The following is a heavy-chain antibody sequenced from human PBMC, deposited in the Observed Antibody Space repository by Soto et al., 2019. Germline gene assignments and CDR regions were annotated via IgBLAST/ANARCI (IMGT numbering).Heavy chain of an antibody. Sequence: QVHLQESGPGLVKPSETLSLTCTVSGLSITNNYWSWIRQPPGKGLEWIGYIYYTGSTNYDPSLKSRVTMSVDTSKNQFSLNLASLTAADTAIYYCARANWYSEYWGQGTLVLVSS. V-gene: IGHV4-59*13. D-gene: IGHD7-27*01. CDR1: GLSITNNY. J-gene: IGHJ4*02. CDR3: ARANWYSEY. CDR2: IYYTGST.